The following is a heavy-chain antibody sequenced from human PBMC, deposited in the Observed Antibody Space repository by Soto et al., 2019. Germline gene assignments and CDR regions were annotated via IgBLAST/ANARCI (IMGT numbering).Heavy chain of an antibody. CDR2: FDPEDGET. J-gene: IGHJ6*02. D-gene: IGHD3-10*01. CDR1: GYTLTELS. V-gene: IGHV1-24*01. CDR3: ATDLEGSGALDGMDV. Sequence: QVPLVQSGAEVKKPRASVKVSCKVSGYTLTELSMHWVRQAPGTGLEWMGGFDPEDGETIYAQKFQGRVTMTEDTSTGTAYRELSSLRAEDTAVYYCATDLEGSGALDGMDVWGQGTTVTVSS.